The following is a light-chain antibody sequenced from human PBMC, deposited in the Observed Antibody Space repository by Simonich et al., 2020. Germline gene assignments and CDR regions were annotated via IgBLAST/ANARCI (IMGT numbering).Light chain of an antibody. V-gene: IGLV2-14*01. J-gene: IGLJ3*02. CDR3: SSYTSSSTWV. CDR1: SSDVGGYNY. CDR2: FVS. Sequence: QSALTQPASVSGSPGQSITISCTGTSSDVGGYNYVSWYQQHPGKAPNLMIYFVSKRPAGGSNRVSGSKSGNTASLTISGLQAEDEADYYCSSYTSSSTWVFGGGTKLTVL.